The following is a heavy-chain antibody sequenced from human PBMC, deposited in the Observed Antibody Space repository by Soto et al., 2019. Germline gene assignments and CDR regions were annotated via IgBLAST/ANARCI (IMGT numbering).Heavy chain of an antibody. V-gene: IGHV3-30-3*01. CDR3: ARVHTYGYVGGLDV. D-gene: IGHD5-18*01. J-gene: IGHJ6*02. Sequence: QVQLVESGGGVVQPGRSLRLSCAASGFTFSSYAMHWVRQAPGKGLEWVAVISYDGTNKYYADSVKGRFTISRDNSKNTLYLQMNSLRAEDTAVYYCARVHTYGYVGGLDVWGQGTTVTVSS. CDR2: ISYDGTNK. CDR1: GFTFSSYA.